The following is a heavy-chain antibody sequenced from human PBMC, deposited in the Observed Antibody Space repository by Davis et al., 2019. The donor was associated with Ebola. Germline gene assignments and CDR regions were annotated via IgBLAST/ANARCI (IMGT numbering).Heavy chain of an antibody. V-gene: IGHV1-46*01. Sequence: ASVKVSCKASGYTFTSYDINWVRQATGQGLEWMGIINPSGGSTSYAQKFQGRVTMTRDTSTSTVYMELSSLRSEDTAVYYCASMTIVGATGGPFDPWGQGTLVTVSS. D-gene: IGHD1-26*01. CDR2: INPSGGST. J-gene: IGHJ5*02. CDR1: GYTFTSYD. CDR3: ASMTIVGATGGPFDP.